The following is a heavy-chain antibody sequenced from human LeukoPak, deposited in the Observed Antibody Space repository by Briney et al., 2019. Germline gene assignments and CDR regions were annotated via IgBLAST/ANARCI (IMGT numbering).Heavy chain of an antibody. D-gene: IGHD2-2*01. J-gene: IGHJ6*02. CDR1: GGTFSSYA. CDR2: INPSGGST. V-gene: IGHV1-46*01. Sequence: VASVKVSCKASGGTFSSYAISWVRQAPGQGLEWMGIINPSGGSTSYAQKFQGRVTMTRDTSTSTVYMELSSLRSEDTAVYYCARDVGYCSSTSCYYYYGMDVWGQGTTVTVSS. CDR3: ARDVGYCSSTSCYYYYGMDV.